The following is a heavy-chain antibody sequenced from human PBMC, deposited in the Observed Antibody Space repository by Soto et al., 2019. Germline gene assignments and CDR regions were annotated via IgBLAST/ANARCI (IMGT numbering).Heavy chain of an antibody. V-gene: IGHV3-23*01. D-gene: IGHD6-6*01. CDR1: GFSFSGYA. J-gene: IGHJ4*02. CDR2: MTATGVSI. CDR3: AKDSIPYSSSYDLDH. Sequence: EVQLLESGGGWVQPGGSLRLSCVASGFSFSGYAMSWVRQAPGKGLVWVSSMTATGVSIYYADSVRGRFTISRDNSKNTLYLQMSSLRAEDTATYYCAKDSIPYSSSYDLDHWGRGALVTVSS.